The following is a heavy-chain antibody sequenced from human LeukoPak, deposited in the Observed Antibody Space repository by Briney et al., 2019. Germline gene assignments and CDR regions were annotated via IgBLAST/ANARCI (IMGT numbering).Heavy chain of an antibody. CDR3: ARGLPDYGDYYFDY. D-gene: IGHD4-17*01. CDR2: IIPILGIA. J-gene: IGHJ4*02. Sequence: VASVKVSCKASGGTFSSYAISWVRQAPGQGLEWMGRIIPILGIANYAQKFQGRVTITADKSTSTAYMELSSLRSEDTAVYYCARGLPDYGDYYFDYWGQGTLVTVSS. CDR1: GGTFSSYA. V-gene: IGHV1-69*04.